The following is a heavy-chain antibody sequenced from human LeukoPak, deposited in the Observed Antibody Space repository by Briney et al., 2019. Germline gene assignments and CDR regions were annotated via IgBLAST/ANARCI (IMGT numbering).Heavy chain of an antibody. J-gene: IGHJ4*02. Sequence: SETLSLTCAVSGDSISSGGYSWNWIRQPPGKGLEWIGYIYSSGTTSYYPSLKSRVTISVDKSKNQFSLKLSSVTAADTAVYYCARGATVVTYYYFDYWGQGTLVTVSS. CDR2: IYSSGTT. CDR1: GDSISSGGYS. D-gene: IGHD4-23*01. CDR3: ARGATVVTYYYFDY. V-gene: IGHV4-30-4*07.